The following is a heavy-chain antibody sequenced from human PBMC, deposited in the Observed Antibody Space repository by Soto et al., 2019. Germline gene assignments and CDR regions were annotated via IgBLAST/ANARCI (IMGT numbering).Heavy chain of an antibody. CDR3: ARHTNYYGSGNNNAFDI. CDR1: GGSISSYY. V-gene: IGHV4-59*08. Sequence: PSETLSLTCTVSGGSISSYYWSWIRQPPGKGLEWIEYIYYSGSTNYNPSLKSRVTISVDTSKNQFSLKLSSVTAADTAVYYCARHTNYYGSGNNNAFDIWGQGTMVTVSS. J-gene: IGHJ3*02. CDR2: IYYSGST. D-gene: IGHD3-10*01.